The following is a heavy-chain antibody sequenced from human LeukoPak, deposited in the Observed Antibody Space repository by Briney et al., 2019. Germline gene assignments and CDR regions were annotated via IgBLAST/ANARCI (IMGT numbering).Heavy chain of an antibody. CDR2: NYFSGTT. D-gene: IGHD6-13*01. J-gene: IGHJ4*02. Sequence: SETLSLTCTVSGGSISGYYWSWMRQPPGKGLEWIGYNYFSGTTNYNPSLKSRVTLSVDTSKNQFSLELTSVTAADTAVYYCARQNPAASGQGLDFWGQGTLVTVSS. CDR3: ARQNPAASGQGLDF. V-gene: IGHV4-59*08. CDR1: GGSISGYY.